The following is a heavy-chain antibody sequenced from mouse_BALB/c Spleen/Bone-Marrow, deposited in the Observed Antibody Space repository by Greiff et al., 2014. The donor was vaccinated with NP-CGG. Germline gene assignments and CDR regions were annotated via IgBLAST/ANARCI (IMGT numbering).Heavy chain of an antibody. V-gene: IGHV1-80*01. CDR1: GYAFSSYW. CDR3: DCGNYDFDY. D-gene: IGHD2-1*01. J-gene: IGHJ2*01. Sequence: QVQLQQSGAELVRPGSSVKISCKASGYAFSSYWMNWVKQRPGQGLEGNGQFYPGDGDTNYSGKFKGKATLTADESSRTAYMQLSSLTSEDSAVYFCDCGNYDFDYWGQGTTLTVSS. CDR2: FYPGDGDT.